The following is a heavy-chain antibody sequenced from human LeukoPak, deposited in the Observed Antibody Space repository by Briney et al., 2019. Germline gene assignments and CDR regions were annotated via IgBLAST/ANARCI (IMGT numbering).Heavy chain of an antibody. CDR3: AKRESYSYSMDV. CDR1: GFTFSSYW. V-gene: IGHV3-7*01. Sequence: PGGSLRLSCAASGFTFSSYWMSWVRQAPGKGLEWVANIKQDGSEKYYVDSVKGRFTISRDNSKNTLYLQMNSLRADDTAVYYCAKRESYSYSMDVWGKGTTVTISS. CDR2: IKQDGSEK. J-gene: IGHJ6*03.